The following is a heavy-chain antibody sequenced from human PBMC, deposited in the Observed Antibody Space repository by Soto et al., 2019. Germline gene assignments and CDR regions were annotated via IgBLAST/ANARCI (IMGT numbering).Heavy chain of an antibody. CDR3: ARGGTRAYFHH. D-gene: IGHD1-1*01. CDR1: GGSISSGGYY. Sequence: QVQLQESGPGLVTPSQTLSLTCTVSGGSISSGGYYWSWIRQHPGKGLEWIGSIYDSGSTYYNPSLKSRVTISVDASKNQLSLKLASVTAADTAMYYCARGGTRAYFHHWGQGTLVTVSS. CDR2: IYDSGST. J-gene: IGHJ1*01. V-gene: IGHV4-31*03.